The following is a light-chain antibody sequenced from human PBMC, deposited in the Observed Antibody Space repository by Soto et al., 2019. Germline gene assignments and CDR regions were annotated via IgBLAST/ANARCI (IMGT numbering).Light chain of an antibody. CDR1: QGIDTY. Sequence: AIQMTQSPSSFSASVGDRVTITCRASQGIDTYLAWYQQKPGKAPRLLIYATSVLESGVPSRFSGSGSGTDYPLTFSSLQSEDFASYYGQQYYTHPQPLGQGTKLDVK. V-gene: IGKV1-8*01. J-gene: IGKJ2*01. CDR2: ATS. CDR3: QQYYTHPQP.